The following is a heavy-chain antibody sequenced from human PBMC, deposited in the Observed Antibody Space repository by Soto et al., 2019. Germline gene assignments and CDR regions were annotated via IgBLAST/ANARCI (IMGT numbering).Heavy chain of an antibody. CDR2: VHYGGGT. CDR1: GDSSGDYH. CDR3: ARDPRDGLGHFDY. Sequence: PSETLSLTCTVSGDSSGDYHWSWIRQLTGKGLEWIGCVHYGGGTTYNPSLRSRVIVSEDTSKNQFFLKLTSVTAADTAVYYCARDPRDGLGHFDYWGLGILVTVSS. J-gene: IGHJ4*02. V-gene: IGHV4-31*03.